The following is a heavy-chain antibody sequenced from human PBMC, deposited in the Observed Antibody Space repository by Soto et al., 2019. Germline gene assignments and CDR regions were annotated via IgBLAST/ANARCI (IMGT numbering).Heavy chain of an antibody. D-gene: IGHD4-17*01. Sequence: ASLKVSCKASGYTFTSHDINWVRQATGQGLEWMGWMNPNSGNTGYAQEFQGRATMTRNTSISTAYMELSSLRSEDTAVYYCARWDYGVYARFDYWGQGTLVTVSS. J-gene: IGHJ4*02. CDR1: GYTFTSHD. CDR2: MNPNSGNT. CDR3: ARWDYGVYARFDY. V-gene: IGHV1-8*01.